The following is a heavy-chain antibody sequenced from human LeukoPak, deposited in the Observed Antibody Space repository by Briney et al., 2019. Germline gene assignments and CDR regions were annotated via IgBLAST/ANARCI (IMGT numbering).Heavy chain of an antibody. V-gene: IGHV4-61*02. J-gene: IGHJ4*02. Sequence: SETLSLTCTVSGGSISSSSYYWSWIRQPAGKGLEWIGRIYTSGSTNYNPSLKSRVTMSVDTSKNQFSLKLSSVTAADTAVYYCARYSSGWNTQLFDYWGQGTLVTVSS. D-gene: IGHD6-19*01. CDR3: ARYSSGWNTQLFDY. CDR2: IYTSGST. CDR1: GGSISSSSYY.